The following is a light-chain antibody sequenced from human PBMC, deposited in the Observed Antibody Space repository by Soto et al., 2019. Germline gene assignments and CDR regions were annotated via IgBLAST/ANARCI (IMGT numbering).Light chain of an antibody. V-gene: IGKV3-15*01. CDR3: QQYNNWPPIT. CDR2: DVS. J-gene: IGKJ5*01. CDR1: QSVRSN. Sequence: EIVMTQSPATLSVSPGERAILSCRASQSVRSNLAWYQQKPGQPPRLVIYDVSTRASGISARFSGSGSGAEFTLTISSLQSEDFAVYYCQQYNNWPPITFGQGTRLEIK.